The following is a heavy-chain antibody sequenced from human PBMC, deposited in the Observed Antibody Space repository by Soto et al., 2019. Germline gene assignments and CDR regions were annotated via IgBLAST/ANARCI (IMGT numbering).Heavy chain of an antibody. D-gene: IGHD3-3*02. V-gene: IGHV1-69*13. Sequence: GASVKVSCKASGGTFSSYAISWVRQAPGQGLEWMGGIIPIFGTANSAQKFKGRVTITADESPSNAYMELSRLRSGDTAVYYCARDSVASSGSFDYGDKGTLVPSPQ. J-gene: IGHJ4*02. CDR3: ARDSVASSGSFDY. CDR1: GGTFSSYA. CDR2: IIPIFGTA.